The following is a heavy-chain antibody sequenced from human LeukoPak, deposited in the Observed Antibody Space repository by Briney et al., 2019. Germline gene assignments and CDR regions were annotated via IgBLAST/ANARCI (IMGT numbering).Heavy chain of an antibody. V-gene: IGHV1-3*03. CDR1: GYTFTSYA. CDR2: INAGNGNT. D-gene: IGHD3-3*01. Sequence: ASVKVSCKASGYTFTSYAMHWVRQAPGQRLEWMGWINAGNGNTKYSQEFQGRVTITRDTSASTAYMELSSLRSEDMAVYYCARSIMVGDFWSGYYYYYMDVWGKGTTVTVSS. J-gene: IGHJ6*03. CDR3: ARSIMVGDFWSGYYYYYMDV.